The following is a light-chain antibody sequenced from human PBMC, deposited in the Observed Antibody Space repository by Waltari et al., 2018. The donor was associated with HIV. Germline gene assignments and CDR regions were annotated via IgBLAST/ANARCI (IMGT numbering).Light chain of an antibody. CDR3: SSYRRDSTQV. CDR2: EVS. V-gene: IGLV2-14*01. CDR1: SSDVGSFKF. Sequence: QSALTQPASVSGSPVQSITIPCTGSSSDVGSFKFFSWYQQYPGKAPKLVIFEVSKRPSGVSSRFSGSKSGNTASLTISGLQAEDEADYHCSSYRRDSTQVFGGGTKLTVL. J-gene: IGLJ2*01.